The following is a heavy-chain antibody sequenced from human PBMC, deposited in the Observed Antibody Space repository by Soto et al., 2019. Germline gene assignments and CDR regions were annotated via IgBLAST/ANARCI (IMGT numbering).Heavy chain of an antibody. CDR2: ISYDGSNK. V-gene: IGHV3-30*18. CDR3: AKDIRGTLDY. J-gene: IGHJ4*02. CDR1: GFTFSSYG. Sequence: QVQLVESGGGVVQPGRSLRLSCAASGFTFSSYGMHWVRQAPGKGLERVAVISYDGSNKYYADSVKGRFTISRDNSKNTLYLQMNSLRAEDTAVYYCAKDIRGTLDYWGQGTLVTVSS. D-gene: IGHD1-7*01.